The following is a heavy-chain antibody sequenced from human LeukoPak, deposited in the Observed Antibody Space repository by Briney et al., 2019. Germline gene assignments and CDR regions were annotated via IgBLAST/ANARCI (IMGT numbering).Heavy chain of an antibody. CDR3: ARDNVVVVAATPGYYYYMDV. V-gene: IGHV4-39*02. Sequence: SETLSLTCSVSGGSISSSSYYWGWIRQPPGKGLEWIGSIHYSGATYYNPSLKSRVTISVDTSKNQFSLKLSSVTAADTAVYYCARDNVVVVAATPGYYYYMDVWGKGTTVTVSS. J-gene: IGHJ6*03. CDR2: IHYSGAT. CDR1: GGSISSSSYY. D-gene: IGHD2-15*01.